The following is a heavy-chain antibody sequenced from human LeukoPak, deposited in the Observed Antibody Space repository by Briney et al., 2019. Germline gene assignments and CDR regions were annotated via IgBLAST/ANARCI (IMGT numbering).Heavy chain of an antibody. J-gene: IGHJ4*02. Sequence: MPSETLSLTCTVSGYSISSGYYWGWIRQPPGKGLAWIGSIYHSGSTYYNPSLKSRVTISVDTSKNHFSLKLSSVTAADTAVYYCARADYDILTGYPYYFDYWGQGTLVTVSS. V-gene: IGHV4-38-2*02. D-gene: IGHD3-9*01. CDR1: GYSISSGYY. CDR2: IYHSGST. CDR3: ARADYDILTGYPYYFDY.